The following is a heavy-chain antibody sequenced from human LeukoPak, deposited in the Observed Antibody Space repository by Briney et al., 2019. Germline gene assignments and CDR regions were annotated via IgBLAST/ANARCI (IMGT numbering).Heavy chain of an antibody. CDR2: ISSSGSTI. CDR1: GFTFDDYG. Sequence: GGSLRLSCAASGFTFDDYGMSWVRQAPGKGLEWVSYISSSGSTIYYADSVKGRFTISRDNAKNSLYLQMNSLRAEDTAVYYCAELGITVIGGVWGKGTTVTISS. J-gene: IGHJ6*04. D-gene: IGHD3-10*02. V-gene: IGHV3-48*03. CDR3: AELGITVIGGV.